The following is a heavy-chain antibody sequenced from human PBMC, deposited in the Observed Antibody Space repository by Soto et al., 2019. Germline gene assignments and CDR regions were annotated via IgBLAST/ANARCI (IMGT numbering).Heavy chain of an antibody. D-gene: IGHD2-15*01. Sequence: ASVKVSCKASGYAFTSYVSGWVRQAPGQGLEWMGWISAYNGNTNYAQKLQGRVTMTTDTSTSTAYMELRSLRSDDTAVYYCARDRWDIVVVVAATPGWLDPWGQGTLVTVSS. V-gene: IGHV1-18*01. CDR1: GYAFTSYV. CDR3: ARDRWDIVVVVAATPGWLDP. CDR2: ISAYNGNT. J-gene: IGHJ5*02.